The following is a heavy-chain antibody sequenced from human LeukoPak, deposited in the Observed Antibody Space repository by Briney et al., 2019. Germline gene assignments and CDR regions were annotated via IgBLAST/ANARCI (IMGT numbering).Heavy chain of an antibody. J-gene: IGHJ3*02. CDR3: ARDLGYNWNYGGAFDI. Sequence: SETLSLTCAVYGGSFSGYYWSWIRQPPGKGLEWIGYIYYSGSTNYNPSLKSRVTISVDTSKNQFSLKLSSVTAADTAVYYCARDLGYNWNYGGAFDIWGQGTVVTVSS. D-gene: IGHD1-7*01. CDR2: IYYSGST. CDR1: GGSFSGYY. V-gene: IGHV4-59*01.